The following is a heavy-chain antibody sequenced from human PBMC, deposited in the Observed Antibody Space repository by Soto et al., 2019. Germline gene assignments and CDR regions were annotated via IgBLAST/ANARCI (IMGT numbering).Heavy chain of an antibody. CDR3: ARGDILGARSFDD. CDR1: VFCFSSNY. D-gene: IGHD1-26*01. Sequence: GGSLRLWCAISVFCFSSNYLSWVRHAPGKGLEWVSVHYSGGSTYYADSVKGRFTVSRDKAKNSKFLQMKSLRDDDTAVFYCARGDILGARSFDDWGRRSLVTVSS. CDR2: HYSGGST. V-gene: IGHV3-53*01. J-gene: IGHJ4*02.